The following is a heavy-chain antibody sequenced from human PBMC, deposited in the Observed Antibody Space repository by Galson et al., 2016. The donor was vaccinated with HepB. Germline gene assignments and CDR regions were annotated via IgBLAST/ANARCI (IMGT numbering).Heavy chain of an antibody. J-gene: IGHJ6*02. Sequence: SLRLSCAASGFTFSDYYMSWIRQAPGKGLEWVSFISSTGSKIYYAESVKGRFTISRDNAKNSLHLQMNSLRAEDTALYYCARGEYDFWSGYYYGMDVWGQGTTATVSS. CDR1: GFTFSDYY. CDR3: ARGEYDFWSGYYYGMDV. V-gene: IGHV3-11*01. CDR2: ISSTGSKI. D-gene: IGHD3-3*01.